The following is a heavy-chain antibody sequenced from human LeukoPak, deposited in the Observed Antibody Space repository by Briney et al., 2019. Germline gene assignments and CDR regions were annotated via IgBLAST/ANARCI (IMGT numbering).Heavy chain of an antibody. D-gene: IGHD5-18*01. V-gene: IGHV1-2*02. J-gene: IGHJ5*02. CDR2: INPNSGGT. Sequence: ASVKVSCKASGYTFTGYYMHWVRQAPGQGLEWMVWINPNSGGTNYAQKFQGRVTMTRDTSISTAYMELSRLRSDDTAVYYCARGGGYSYGYSWFDPWGQGTLVTVSS. CDR3: ARGGGYSYGYSWFDP. CDR1: GYTFTGYY.